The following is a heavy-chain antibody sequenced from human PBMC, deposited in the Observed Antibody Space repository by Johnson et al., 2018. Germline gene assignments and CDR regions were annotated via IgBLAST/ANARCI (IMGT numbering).Heavy chain of an antibody. CDR2: ISGSGGST. V-gene: IGHV3-23*04. CDR3: AKERYYYDSSGYWKYAFDI. Sequence: VQLVESGGGVVQPGGSLRLSCAASGFTFSSYAMSWVRQAPGKGLEWVSAISGSGGSTYYADSVKGRFTISRDNSKDTLYLQMNSLRAEDTAVYYCAKERYYYDSSGYWKYAFDIWGQGTMVTVSS. CDR1: GFTFSSYA. J-gene: IGHJ3*02. D-gene: IGHD3-22*01.